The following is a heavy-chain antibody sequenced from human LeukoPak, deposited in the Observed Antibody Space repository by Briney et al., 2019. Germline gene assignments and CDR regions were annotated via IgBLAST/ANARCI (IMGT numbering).Heavy chain of an antibody. CDR1: GFTFSSYW. D-gene: IGHD6-13*01. J-gene: IGHJ6*03. CDR3: ASDQQLGNYYYYMDV. Sequence: GGSLRLSCAASGFTFSSYWMSWVRQAPGKGLEWVANIKQDGSEKYYVDSVKGRFTISRDNAKNSLYLQMNSLRAEDTAVYYCASDQQLGNYYYYMDVWGKGTTVTISS. CDR2: IKQDGSEK. V-gene: IGHV3-7*01.